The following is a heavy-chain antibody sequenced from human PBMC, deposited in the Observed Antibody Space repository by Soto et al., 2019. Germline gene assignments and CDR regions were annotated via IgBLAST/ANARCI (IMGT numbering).Heavy chain of an antibody. CDR2: VAANVTNR. D-gene: IGHD4-17*01. CDR1: GITFTTYA. J-gene: IGHJ6*02. Sequence: GGSLRLSCAASGITFTTYAMSWVRQAPGKGLEWVSTVAANVTNRHYADFVKGRFTISRDNSKNTLSLQMNSLRVEDTAIYYCAGDYLRLNSLNGNFYSFGMDVWGQGTAVTVYS. V-gene: IGHV3-23*01. CDR3: AGDYLRLNSLNGNFYSFGMDV.